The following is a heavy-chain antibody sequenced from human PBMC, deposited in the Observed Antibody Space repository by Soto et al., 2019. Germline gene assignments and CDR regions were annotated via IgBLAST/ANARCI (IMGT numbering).Heavy chain of an antibody. D-gene: IGHD3-3*01. CDR1: GYTFTSYA. V-gene: IGHV1-3*01. CDR2: INAGNGNT. J-gene: IGHJ5*02. CDR3: ARDYAFWSGYCPLVP. Sequence: QVQLAQSEAEVKKPGASVKGSCKASGYTFTSYAMHWVRQAPGQRLEWMGWINAGNGNTKYSQKFQGRVTITRDTSASTASMELSSLRSENTAVYYCARDYAFWSGYCPLVPWGQGTLVTVSS.